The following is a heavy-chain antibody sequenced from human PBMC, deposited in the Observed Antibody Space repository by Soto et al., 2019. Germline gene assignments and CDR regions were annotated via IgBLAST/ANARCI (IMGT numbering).Heavy chain of an antibody. CDR1: GFNVNSDY. Sequence: RLSCAASGFNVNSDYMNWVRPTPGKGLEWVASIYSGETTYYADSVRGRFTISSDKSKNTLYFQLSSLRIEDTAVYYCTRDGRGLGRLSLFEYWGQGVLVTVSS. D-gene: IGHD2-21*02. V-gene: IGHV3-53*01. CDR3: TRDGRGLGRLSLFEY. J-gene: IGHJ4*02. CDR2: IYSGETT.